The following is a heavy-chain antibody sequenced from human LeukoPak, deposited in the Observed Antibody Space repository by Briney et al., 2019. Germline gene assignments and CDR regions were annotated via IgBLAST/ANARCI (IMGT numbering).Heavy chain of an antibody. V-gene: IGHV3-23*01. J-gene: IGHJ5*02. Sequence: GGSLRLSCAASGFTFSSYAMSWVRQAPGKGLEWVSAISGSGGSTYYADSVKGRFTISRDNSKNTLYLQMNSLRAEDTAVYYCAKFLNHGWTEQYNWFDPWGQGTLVTVSS. D-gene: IGHD6-19*01. CDR3: AKFLNHGWTEQYNWFDP. CDR2: ISGSGGST. CDR1: GFTFSSYA.